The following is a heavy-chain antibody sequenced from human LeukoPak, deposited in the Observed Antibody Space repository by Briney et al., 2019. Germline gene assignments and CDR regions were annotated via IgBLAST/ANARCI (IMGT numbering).Heavy chain of an antibody. CDR2: IYHSGST. V-gene: IGHV4-30-2*01. CDR3: ARVGAGDAFDI. Sequence: SQTLSLTCAVSGGSLSSGGYSWTWIRQPPGKGLEWIGYIYHSGSTYYNPSLKTRVTISLDSSKNQFSLRLISVTAADTAVYYCARVGAGDAFDIWGQGTMVTVSS. J-gene: IGHJ3*02. CDR1: GGSLSSGGYS.